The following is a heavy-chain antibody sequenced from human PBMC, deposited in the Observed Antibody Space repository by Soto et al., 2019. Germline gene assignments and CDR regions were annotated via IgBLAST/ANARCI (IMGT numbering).Heavy chain of an antibody. V-gene: IGHV4-59*01. D-gene: IGHD3-9*01. CDR3: ARRRFGNLTGYYFDY. CDR2: IYYSGTT. J-gene: IGHJ4*02. Sequence: PSETLSLTCTVSGGSISSYYWSWIRQPPGQGLEWIGYIYYSGTTNYNPSLKSRVTISVDTSNNRFSLKLSSVTAADTAVYYCARRRFGNLTGYYFDYWGQGTLVTVSS. CDR1: GGSISSYY.